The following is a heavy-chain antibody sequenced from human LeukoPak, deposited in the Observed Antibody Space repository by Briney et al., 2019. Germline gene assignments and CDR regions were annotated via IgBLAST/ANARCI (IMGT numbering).Heavy chain of an antibody. CDR3: ARGETAMVARYYFDY. J-gene: IGHJ4*02. CDR1: GFTFSSYS. V-gene: IGHV3-21*01. Sequence: GGSLRLSCAASGFTFSSYSMNWVRQAPGKGLEWVSSISSSSSYTYYADSVKGRFTISRDNAKNSLYLQMNSLRAEDTAVYYCARGETAMVARYYFDYWGQGTLVAVSS. CDR2: ISSSSSYT. D-gene: IGHD5-18*01.